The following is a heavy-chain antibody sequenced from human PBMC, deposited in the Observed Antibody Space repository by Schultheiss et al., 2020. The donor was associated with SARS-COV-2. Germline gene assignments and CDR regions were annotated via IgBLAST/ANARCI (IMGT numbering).Heavy chain of an antibody. CDR1: GGSFSGYY. J-gene: IGHJ5*02. D-gene: IGHD6-13*01. CDR3: ARHGQQLVRVFDP. Sequence: SETLSLTCAVYGGSFSGYYWSWIRQHPGKGLEWIGYIYYSGSTYYNPSLKSRVTISVDTSKNQFSLKLSSVTAADTAVYYCARHGQQLVRVFDPWGQGTLVTVSS. CDR2: IYYSGST. V-gene: IGHV4-34*01.